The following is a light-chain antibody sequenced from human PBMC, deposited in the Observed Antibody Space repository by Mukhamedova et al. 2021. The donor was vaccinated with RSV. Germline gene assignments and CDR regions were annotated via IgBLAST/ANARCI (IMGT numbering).Light chain of an antibody. CDR3: QQISSFPYS. V-gene: IGKV1-12*01. J-gene: IGKJ2*01. Sequence: WYQRRVHGKAPKLLIYSATNLKSGVPSRFSGSGSGTDFTLTISGLQPDDFATYYCQQISSFPYSFGQGTKLEIK. CDR2: SAT.